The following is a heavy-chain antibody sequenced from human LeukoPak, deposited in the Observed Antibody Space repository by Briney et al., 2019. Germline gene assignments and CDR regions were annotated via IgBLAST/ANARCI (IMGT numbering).Heavy chain of an antibody. J-gene: IGHJ4*02. CDR1: GFTFSSYG. Sequence: QPGRSLRLSCAASGFTFSSYGMQWVRQAPGKGLEWVAVIWYDETNKYYADSVKGRFTISRDNSKNTLYLQMNSLRAEDTAVYYCAKEEPALRSGYYYDSSGYRSDYWGQGTLVTVSS. CDR3: AKEEPALRSGYYYDSSGYRSDY. CDR2: IWYDETNK. V-gene: IGHV3-33*06. D-gene: IGHD3-22*01.